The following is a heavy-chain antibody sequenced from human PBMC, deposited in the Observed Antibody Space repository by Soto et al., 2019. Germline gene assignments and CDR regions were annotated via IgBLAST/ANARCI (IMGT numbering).Heavy chain of an antibody. CDR1: GGSISSYY. CDR3: ARQGWSGSKGWFEP. J-gene: IGHJ5*02. V-gene: IGHV4-59*08. Sequence: SETLSLTCTVSGGSISSYYWSWIRQPPGKGLEWIGYIYYSGSTNYNPSLKSRVTISVDTSKNQFSLKLSSVTAADTAVYYCARQGWSGSKGWFEPWGQGTLLTVSS. D-gene: IGHD3-3*01. CDR2: IYYSGST.